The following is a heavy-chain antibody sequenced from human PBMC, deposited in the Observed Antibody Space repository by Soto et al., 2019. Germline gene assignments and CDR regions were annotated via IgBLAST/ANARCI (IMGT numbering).Heavy chain of an antibody. V-gene: IGHV4-4*07. D-gene: IGHD6-13*01. J-gene: IGHJ3*02. CDR3: AAYSSTLGTFDI. CDR1: GGSLSRYY. Sequence: SETLSLTCIVSGGSLSRYYWTWLRQPAGKGLEWIGRISTSGSTNCNPSLKSRVTMSVDTSKNQFSLKLSSVAAADTAVYYCAAYSSTLGTFDIWGQGTKVTVSS. CDR2: ISTSGST.